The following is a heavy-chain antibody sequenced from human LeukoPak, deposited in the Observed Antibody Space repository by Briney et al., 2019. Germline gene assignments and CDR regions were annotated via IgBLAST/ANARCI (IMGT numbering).Heavy chain of an antibody. J-gene: IGHJ4*02. CDR2: ISPDGSNN. Sequence: PGGSLRLSCAASGFTFSSYGLHWVRQAPGKGLEWVALISPDGSNNYYANSVKGRFTISRDNSKNTLYLQMNSLRAEDTAVYYCAKDGPPTVTRSSFDYWGQGTLVTASS. CDR3: AKDGPPTVTRSSFDY. V-gene: IGHV3-30*18. D-gene: IGHD4-11*01. CDR1: GFTFSSYG.